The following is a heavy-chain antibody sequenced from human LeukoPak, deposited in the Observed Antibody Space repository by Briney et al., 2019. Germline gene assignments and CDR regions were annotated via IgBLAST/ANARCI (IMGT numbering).Heavy chain of an antibody. CDR2: IYYSGST. J-gene: IGHJ4*02. CDR3: ALRGDSSVGFDY. Sequence: SETLSLTCTVSGGSISSYYWSWIRQPPGKGLEWIGYIYYSGSTNYNPSLKSRVTISVDTSKNQFSLKLSSVTAADTAVCYCALRGDSSVGFDYWGQGTLVTVSS. CDR1: GGSISSYY. V-gene: IGHV4-59*01. D-gene: IGHD6-25*01.